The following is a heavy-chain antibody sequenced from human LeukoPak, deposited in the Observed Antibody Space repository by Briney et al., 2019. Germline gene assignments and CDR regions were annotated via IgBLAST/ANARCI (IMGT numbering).Heavy chain of an antibody. J-gene: IGHJ4*02. CDR3: ATKSQKYYYGSGSYDL. CDR1: GYTFTNYG. V-gene: IGHV1-18*01. Sequence: GASVKVSCKASGYTFTNYGISWVRQAPGQGLECMGWISAYNGNTNYAQKLQGRVTMTTDTSTSTAYMELRSLRSDDTAVYYCATKSQKYYYGSGSYDLWGQGTLVTVSS. D-gene: IGHD3-10*01. CDR2: ISAYNGNT.